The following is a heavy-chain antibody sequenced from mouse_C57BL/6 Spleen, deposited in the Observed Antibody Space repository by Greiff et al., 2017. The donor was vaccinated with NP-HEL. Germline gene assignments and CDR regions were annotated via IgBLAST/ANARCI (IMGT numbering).Heavy chain of an antibody. J-gene: IGHJ2*01. V-gene: IGHV1-64*01. CDR1: GYTFTSYW. CDR3: ARGDGYENYFDY. Sequence: QVQLQQPGAELVKPGASVKLSCKASGYTFTSYWMHWVKQRPGQGLEWIGMIHPNSGSTNYNEKFKSKATLTVDKSSSTAYMQLSSLTSEDSAVYYCARGDGYENYFDYWGQGTTLTVSS. CDR2: IHPNSGST. D-gene: IGHD2-2*01.